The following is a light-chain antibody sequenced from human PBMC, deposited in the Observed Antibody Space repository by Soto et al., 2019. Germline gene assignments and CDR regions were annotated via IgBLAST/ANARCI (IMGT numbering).Light chain of an antibody. V-gene: IGKV3-11*01. Sequence: EIVLTQSPATLSLSPGERATLSCRASQTIRGPLAWYQQRPGQAPRLLIYDTSNRATGIPARFSGSGSGTDFTLTISSLEPADFGVYYCQQRHNWPITFGQGTRLEIK. CDR1: QTIRGP. J-gene: IGKJ5*01. CDR2: DTS. CDR3: QQRHNWPIT.